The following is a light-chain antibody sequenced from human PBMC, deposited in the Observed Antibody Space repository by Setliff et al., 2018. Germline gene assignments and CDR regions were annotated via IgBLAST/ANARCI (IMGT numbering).Light chain of an antibody. CDR3: SSYTNSNTYV. Sequence: QSALTQPASVSGSPGQSITISCSGTSSDVGSYDFVSWYQQHAGKVPKLIIYDVSNRPSGVSNRFSGSKAGNTASLTISGLQADDEADYYCSSYTNSNTYVFGTGTKVTVL. V-gene: IGLV2-14*03. CDR2: DVS. CDR1: SSDVGSYDF. J-gene: IGLJ1*01.